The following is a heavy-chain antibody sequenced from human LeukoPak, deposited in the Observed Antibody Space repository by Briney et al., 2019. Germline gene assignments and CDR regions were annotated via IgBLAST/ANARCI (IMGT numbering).Heavy chain of an antibody. CDR3: AKGNTELLRLYYYMDV. Sequence: QAGGSLRLSCAASGFTVSSNYMSWVRQAPGKGLEWVSVIYSGGSTHYADSVKGRFTISRDNSKNTLYLQMNSLRAEDTAVYYCAKGNTELLRLYYYMDVWGKGTTVTVSS. V-gene: IGHV3-53*01. CDR1: GFTVSSNY. J-gene: IGHJ6*03. CDR2: IYSGGST. D-gene: IGHD1-26*01.